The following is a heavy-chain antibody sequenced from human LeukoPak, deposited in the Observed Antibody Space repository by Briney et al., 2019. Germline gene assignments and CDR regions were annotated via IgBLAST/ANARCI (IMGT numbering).Heavy chain of an antibody. J-gene: IGHJ6*03. V-gene: IGHV3-23*01. Sequence: AGSLRLACAASGFTFSSYAMRWVSQPPGEWLGWDSAISGSGGSTYYADSVKGRFTISRDNSKNTLYLQMNSLGAEDTALYYCAKVIAAAGTEYYYYYYMDVWGKGTTVTVSS. CDR2: ISGSGGST. D-gene: IGHD6-13*01. CDR3: AKVIAAAGTEYYYYYYMDV. CDR1: GFTFSSYA.